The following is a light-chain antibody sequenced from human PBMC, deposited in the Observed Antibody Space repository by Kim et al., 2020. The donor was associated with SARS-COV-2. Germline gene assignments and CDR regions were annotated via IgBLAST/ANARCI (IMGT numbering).Light chain of an antibody. V-gene: IGLV2-14*03. Sequence: QSVTISCTAPTSDVGDYNYVSWYQQLPGKVPRVMIYDVFKRPSGVSNRFSGSKSGNTASLTISGLQAEDEADYYRCSYTTINTWVFGGGTQLTVL. CDR2: DVF. CDR1: TSDVGDYNY. J-gene: IGLJ3*02. CDR3: CSYTTINTWV.